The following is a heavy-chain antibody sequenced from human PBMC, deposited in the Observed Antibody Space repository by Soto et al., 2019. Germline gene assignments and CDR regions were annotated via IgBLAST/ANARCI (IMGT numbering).Heavy chain of an antibody. Sequence: EVQLLESGGGLVQPGGSLRLSCAASGFTFSSYAMSWVRQAPGKGLEWVSAISGSGGSTYYADSVKGRFTISRDNSKNTLYLQMNSLRAEDTAVYYCAKDEGINSSGYYYEVDYWGQGTLVTVSS. V-gene: IGHV3-23*01. J-gene: IGHJ4*02. CDR3: AKDEGINSSGYYYEVDY. D-gene: IGHD3-22*01. CDR2: ISGSGGST. CDR1: GFTFSSYA.